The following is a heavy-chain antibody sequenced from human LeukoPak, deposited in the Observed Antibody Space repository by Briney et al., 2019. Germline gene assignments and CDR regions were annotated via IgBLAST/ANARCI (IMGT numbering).Heavy chain of an antibody. J-gene: IGHJ4*02. D-gene: IGHD6-19*01. CDR3: ARASSGWGGFDY. CDR1: GYTFTGYY. CDR2: INPNSGGT. Sequence: ASVKVSCKASGYTFTGYYMHWVRQAPGQGLEWMGCINPNSGGTNYAQKFQGRVTMTRDTSISTAYMELSRLRSDDTAVYYCARASSGWGGFDYWGKGTLVTVSS. V-gene: IGHV1-2*02.